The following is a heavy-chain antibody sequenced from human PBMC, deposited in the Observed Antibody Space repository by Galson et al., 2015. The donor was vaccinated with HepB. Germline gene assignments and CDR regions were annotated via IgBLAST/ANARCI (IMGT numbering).Heavy chain of an antibody. V-gene: IGHV3-73*01. Sequence: SLRLSCAASGFIFSGSNLHWVRQASGKGLEWVGRIRRKVDNYATEYAPSMKGRFSISRDDSKNTAYLQMNSLKTEDTAVYYCTGHTRDQGILAHDYWYFDLWGRGTLVTVSS. D-gene: IGHD6-13*01. CDR1: GFIFSGSN. CDR3: TGHTRDQGILAHDYWYFDL. CDR2: IRRKVDNYAT. J-gene: IGHJ2*01.